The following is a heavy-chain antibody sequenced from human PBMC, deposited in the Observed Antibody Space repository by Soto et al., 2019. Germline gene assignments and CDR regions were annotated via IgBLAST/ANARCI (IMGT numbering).Heavy chain of an antibody. CDR1: GFTFSSYA. J-gene: IGHJ5*01. CDR3: AKDRVAGAIADRFDS. D-gene: IGHD1-26*01. V-gene: IGHV3-23*01. CDR2: VSDSGRRT. Sequence: GGSLRLSCAASGFTFSSYAMNWVRQAPGKGLEWVAVVSDSGRRTDCAESVKGRFTISRDSSKNTVYLEMNTLRAEDAAVYYCAKDRVAGAIADRFDSWGQGTLVTVSS.